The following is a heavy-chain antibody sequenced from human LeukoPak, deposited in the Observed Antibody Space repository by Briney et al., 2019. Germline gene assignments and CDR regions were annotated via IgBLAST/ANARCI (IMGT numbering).Heavy chain of an antibody. J-gene: IGHJ4*02. D-gene: IGHD3-22*01. CDR1: GGSISSSSYY. CDR2: IYYSGST. CDR3: ARPAPVYYYDSSGYYPYYFDY. V-gene: IGHV4-39*01. Sequence: TSETLSLTCTVSGGSISSSSYYWGWIRQPPGKGLEWIGSIYYSGSTYYNPSLKSRFTISVDTSKNQFSLKLSSVTAADTAVYYCARPAPVYYYDSSGYYPYYFDYWGQGTLVTVSS.